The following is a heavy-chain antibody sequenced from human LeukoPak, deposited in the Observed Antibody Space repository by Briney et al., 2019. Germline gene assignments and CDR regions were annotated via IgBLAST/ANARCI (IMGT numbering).Heavy chain of an antibody. CDR1: GFTFSNYE. Sequence: GGSLRLSCAASGFTFSNYEMNWVRQTPGKGLEWVSYISDHGKSRNYVESVKGRFTISRDNAKNSLYLQMSSLRVEDTAVYFCARARIAAPLLDYWGQGTLVTVSS. J-gene: IGHJ4*02. D-gene: IGHD6-13*01. CDR2: ISDHGKSR. V-gene: IGHV3-48*03. CDR3: ARARIAAPLLDY.